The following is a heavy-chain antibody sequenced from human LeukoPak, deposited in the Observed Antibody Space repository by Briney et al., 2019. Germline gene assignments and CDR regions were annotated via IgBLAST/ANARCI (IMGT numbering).Heavy chain of an antibody. CDR3: ARAMTVAGDFDY. J-gene: IGHJ4*02. V-gene: IGHV4-39*07. CDR2: IYYSGST. CDR1: GGSISSSSYY. D-gene: IGHD6-19*01. Sequence: SETLSLTCTVSGGSISSSSYYWGWLRQPPGTGLEWVGSIYYSGSTYYNPSLKSRVTISVDTSKNQFSLKLSSVTAADTAVYYCARAMTVAGDFDYWGQGTLVTVSS.